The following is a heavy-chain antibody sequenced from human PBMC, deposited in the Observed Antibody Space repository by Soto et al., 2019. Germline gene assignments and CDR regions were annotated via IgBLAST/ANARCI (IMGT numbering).Heavy chain of an antibody. V-gene: IGHV3-66*01. J-gene: IGHJ4*02. CDR3: ATLTKYDILTGFYPF. CDR2: IYSDGST. Sequence: GGSLRLSCAASGFTVNSNYMSWVRQAPGKGLEWVSVIYSDGSTYYADSVKGRFIISRDNSNNTLYFQMNSLRAEDTAVYYCATLTKYDILTGFYPFWGQRTLVTVSS. D-gene: IGHD3-9*01. CDR1: GFTVNSNY.